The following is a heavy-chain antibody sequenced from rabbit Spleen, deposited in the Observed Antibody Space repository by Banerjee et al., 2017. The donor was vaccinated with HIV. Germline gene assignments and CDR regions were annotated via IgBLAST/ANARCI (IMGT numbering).Heavy chain of an antibody. D-gene: IGHD2-1*01. CDR2: INASTGKP. J-gene: IGHJ4*01. V-gene: IGHV1S45*01. Sequence: QDQLEESGGGLVKPEGSLTLTCKASGFSFSDRDVMCWVRQAPGKGLQWIACINASTGKPVYATWASGRFTISRTSSTTVTLRMTSLTVADRATYFCARDLVGVIGWNFYLWGQGTLVTVS. CDR1: GFSFSDRDV. CDR3: ARDLVGVIGWNFYL.